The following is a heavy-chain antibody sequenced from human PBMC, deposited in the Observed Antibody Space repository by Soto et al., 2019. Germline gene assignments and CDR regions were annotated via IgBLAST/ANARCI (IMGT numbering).Heavy chain of an antibody. CDR3: ARKYYGSGRYYNGVMDA. Sequence: ASVKVSCKASGYTFTGYYMHWVRQAPGQGLEWMGWINPNSGGTNYAQKFQGWVTMTRDTSISTAYMELSRLRSDDTAVYYCARKYYGSGRYYNGVMDAWGQGTTVTVS. CDR2: INPNSGGT. CDR1: GYTFTGYY. J-gene: IGHJ6*02. V-gene: IGHV1-2*04. D-gene: IGHD3-10*01.